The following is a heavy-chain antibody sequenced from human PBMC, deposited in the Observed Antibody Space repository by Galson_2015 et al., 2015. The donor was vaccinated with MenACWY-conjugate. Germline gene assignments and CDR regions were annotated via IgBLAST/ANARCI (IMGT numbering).Heavy chain of an antibody. CDR1: GFTVSSKY. V-gene: IGHV3-66*04. D-gene: IGHD5-12*01. CDR2: IYNGGNT. Sequence: LRLSCAASGFTVSSKYMSWVRQAPGKGLEWVSVIYNGGNTYYADSVKGRFTISRDNSKNTVYLQMNGLRAEDRAVYYCARPTGYSGSWFGYYYAMDVWGQGTTVTVSS. J-gene: IGHJ6*02. CDR3: ARPTGYSGSWFGYYYAMDV.